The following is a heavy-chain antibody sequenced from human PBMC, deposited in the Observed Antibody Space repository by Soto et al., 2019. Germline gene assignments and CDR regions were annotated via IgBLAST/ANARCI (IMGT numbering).Heavy chain of an antibody. CDR1: GGSLNNYY. CDR3: VRSGHSFGGVI. D-gene: IGHD3-16*01. CDR2: MFYSGNS. V-gene: IGHV4-59*01. Sequence: QVLLQESGPRLVKPSETLSLTCTVSGGSLNNYYGSWVRQPPGKGLEWIGYMFYSGNSIYNSSLKSRVSISIDKSKNQFSLKLTSVTAADTAVYYCVRSGHSFGGVIWGRGTLVTVSS. J-gene: IGHJ4*01.